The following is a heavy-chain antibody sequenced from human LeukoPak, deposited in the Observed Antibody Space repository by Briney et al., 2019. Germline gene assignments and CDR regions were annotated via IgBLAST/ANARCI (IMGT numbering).Heavy chain of an antibody. CDR2: IYTCGST. V-gene: IGHV4-4*07. D-gene: IGHD3-22*01. J-gene: IGHJ1*01. CDR1: GHPLKLFY. Sequence: AEPVSLLCSLCGHPLKLFYGSGTPSPAGKALEWLSHIYTCGSTNYNPSLKSRVTMSADTSKNQFSLKLSSVTAADTAVYYCARDRLTDYYDSSGYSEYFYQWGQGTLVTVSS. CDR3: ARDRLTDYYDSSGYSEYFYQ.